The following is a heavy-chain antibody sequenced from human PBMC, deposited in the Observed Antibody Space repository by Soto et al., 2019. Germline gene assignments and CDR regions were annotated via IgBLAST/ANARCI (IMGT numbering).Heavy chain of an antibody. Sequence: QVQLQQRGAVLLKPSETLSLPCSVYGGSFSGYYWSWIRQPPGMGLEWIGEINHSGNANYNPSLKSRVTISLDTSKNQFSLKLSSLTAADTAVYYCARERSRYTSCEKSTWFDPWGHGTLVTVSS. CDR3: ARERSRYTSCEKSTWFDP. CDR2: INHSGNA. J-gene: IGHJ5*02. V-gene: IGHV4-34*02. CDR1: GGSFSGYY. D-gene: IGHD6-19*01.